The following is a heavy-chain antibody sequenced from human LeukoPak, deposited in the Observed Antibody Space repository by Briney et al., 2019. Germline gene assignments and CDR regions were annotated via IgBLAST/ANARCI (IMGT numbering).Heavy chain of an antibody. CDR3: ATDYYGSGSYYKAVRDYYYYYYMDV. D-gene: IGHD3-10*01. Sequence: ASVKVSCKASGYTFTNYYIHWVRQAPGQGLEWMGMIIPSDGFTTYAQKFQGRLTMTRDMSTSTVYMELSSLRSEDTALYYCATDYYGSGSYYKAVRDYYYYYYMDVWGKGTTVTISS. J-gene: IGHJ6*03. CDR1: GYTFTNYY. V-gene: IGHV1-46*01. CDR2: IIPSDGFT.